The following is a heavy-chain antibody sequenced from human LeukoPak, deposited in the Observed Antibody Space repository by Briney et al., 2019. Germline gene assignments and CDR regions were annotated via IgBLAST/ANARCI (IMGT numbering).Heavy chain of an antibody. CDR3: ARAGVGAISYFDY. D-gene: IGHD1-26*01. V-gene: IGHV3-33*01. Sequence: PGGSLRLSCAASGFTFSNYGMHWVRQAPGKGLEWVALIWYDGSNKYYADSVRGRFTISRDNSKNTLYLQMKSLRVEDTAVYYCARAGVGAISYFDYWGQGTLVTVS. CDR1: GFTFSNYG. J-gene: IGHJ4*02. CDR2: IWYDGSNK.